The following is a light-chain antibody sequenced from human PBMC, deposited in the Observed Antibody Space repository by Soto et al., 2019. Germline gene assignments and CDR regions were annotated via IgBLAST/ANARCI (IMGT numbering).Light chain of an antibody. J-gene: IGKJ3*01. V-gene: IGKV3-15*01. Sequence: EIVMTQSPATLSVSPGERATLSCRASQSVSSSLAWYQQKPGQAPRLLIYGASTRATGIPARFSGSGSGTDFTLTISSLQSEDFAIYYCQQYNNWPFTFGPGTKVVSN. CDR2: GAS. CDR3: QQYNNWPFT. CDR1: QSVSSS.